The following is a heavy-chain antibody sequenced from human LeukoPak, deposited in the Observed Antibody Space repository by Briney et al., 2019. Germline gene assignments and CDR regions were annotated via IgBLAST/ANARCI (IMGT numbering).Heavy chain of an antibody. CDR1: GFTFSTDW. CDR3: AGVTFSY. Sequence: PGGSLRLSCAASGFTFSTDWMHWVRHAPGKWLVWVSRINSDGSSTTYADSVNGRFTISRDNPKNTLYLQMNSLRAEDTAVYYCAGVTFSYWGQGTLVTVSS. D-gene: IGHD2-21*02. CDR2: INSDGSST. J-gene: IGHJ4*02. V-gene: IGHV3-74*01.